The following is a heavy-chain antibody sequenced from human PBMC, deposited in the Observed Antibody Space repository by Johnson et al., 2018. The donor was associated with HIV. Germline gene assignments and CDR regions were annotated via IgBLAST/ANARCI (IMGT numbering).Heavy chain of an antibody. CDR3: VRVVVTMIVSDTLPSLGDGRNDAFDI. D-gene: IGHD3-22*01. V-gene: IGHV3-66*01. CDR2: IYSGGST. Sequence: VQLVESGGGVVQPGRSLRLSCAASGFTFSSSAMHWVRQAPGKGLEWVSVIYSGGSTYYADSVKGRFTISRDNSKNTLYLQMNSLRAEDTAFYYCVRVVVTMIVSDTLPSLGDGRNDAFDIWGQGTMVTVSS. J-gene: IGHJ3*02. CDR1: GFTFSSSA.